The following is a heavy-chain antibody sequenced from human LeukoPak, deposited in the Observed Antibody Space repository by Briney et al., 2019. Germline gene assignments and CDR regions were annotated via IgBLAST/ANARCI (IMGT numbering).Heavy chain of an antibody. V-gene: IGHV3-20*04. D-gene: IGHD3-16*02. CDR1: GFTFDDFG. CDR2: INWNGGGT. CDR3: ARWELSGRVMERLSWIDH. Sequence: GGSLRLSCAVSGFTFDDFGMTWVRQAPGKGLEWVSGINWNGGGTGYADSVKGRFTISRDNAKKILYLQMNSLRVEDTAVYYCARWELSGRVMERLSWIDHWGQGALVTVSS. J-gene: IGHJ4*02.